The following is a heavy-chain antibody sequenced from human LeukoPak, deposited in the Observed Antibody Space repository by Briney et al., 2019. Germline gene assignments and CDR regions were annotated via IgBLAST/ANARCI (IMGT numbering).Heavy chain of an antibody. V-gene: IGHV4-59*01. J-gene: IGHJ6*03. D-gene: IGHD4-11*01. Sequence: SETLSLTCTVSGGSISSYYWSWIRQPPGKGLEWIGYIYYSGSTNYNPSLKSRVTISVDTSKNQFSLKLSSVTAADTAVYYCARERPTVTTHYFYYYYMDVWGKGTTVTVSS. CDR1: GGSISSYY. CDR3: ARERPTVTTHYFYYYYMDV. CDR2: IYYSGST.